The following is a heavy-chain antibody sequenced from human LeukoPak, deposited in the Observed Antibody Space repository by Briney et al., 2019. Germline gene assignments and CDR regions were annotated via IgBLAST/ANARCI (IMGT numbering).Heavy chain of an antibody. V-gene: IGHV1-69*05. D-gene: IGHD2-2*01. Sequence: GASVKVSCKASGGTFSSYAISWVRQAPGQGLEWMGGIIPIFGTANYAQKFQGRVTITTDESTSTAYMELSSLRSEDTAVYYRARGPGHCSSTSCLPGYYMDVWGKGTTVTVSS. CDR3: ARGPGHCSSTSCLPGYYMDV. CDR1: GGTFSSYA. J-gene: IGHJ6*03. CDR2: IIPIFGTA.